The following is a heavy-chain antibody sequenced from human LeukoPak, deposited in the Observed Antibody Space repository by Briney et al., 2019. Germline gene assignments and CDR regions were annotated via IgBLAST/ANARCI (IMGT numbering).Heavy chain of an antibody. CDR1: GFTFSSYA. V-gene: IGHV3-23*01. CDR3: AKDPRGGSYYDY. Sequence: PGGSLRLSCAASGFTFSSYAMSWVRQAPGEALVWVSAISGSGGSTYYADSVKGRFTISRDNSKNTLYLQMNSLRAEDTAVYYCAKDPRGGSYYDYWGQGTLVTVSS. J-gene: IGHJ4*02. CDR2: ISGSGGST. D-gene: IGHD1-26*01.